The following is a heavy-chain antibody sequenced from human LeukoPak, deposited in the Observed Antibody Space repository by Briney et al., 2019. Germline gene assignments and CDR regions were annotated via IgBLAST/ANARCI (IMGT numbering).Heavy chain of an antibody. J-gene: IGHJ4*02. CDR1: GGSISSGGYY. V-gene: IGHV4-31*03. Sequence: PSETLSLTCTVSGGSISSGGYYWSWIRQHPGKGLEWIGYIYYSGSTYYNPSPKSRVTISVDTSKNQFSLKLSSVTAADTAVYYCARCGSSWFNFDYWGQGTLVTVSS. CDR3: ARCGSSWFNFDY. D-gene: IGHD6-13*01. CDR2: IYYSGST.